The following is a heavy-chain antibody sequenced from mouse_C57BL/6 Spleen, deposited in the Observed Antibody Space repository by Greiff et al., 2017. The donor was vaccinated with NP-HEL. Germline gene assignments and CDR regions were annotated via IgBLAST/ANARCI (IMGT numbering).Heavy chain of an antibody. CDR2: ISYDGSN. CDR1: GYSITSGYY. Sequence: ESGPGLVKPSQSLSLTCSVTGYSITSGYYWNWIRQFPGNKLEWMCYISYDGSNNYNPSFKNRISITRDTSKNHFFLKLNSVTTEDTATYYCARDRDYYGLYYFDYWGQGTTLTVSS. CDR3: ARDRDYYGLYYFDY. J-gene: IGHJ2*01. D-gene: IGHD2-1*01. V-gene: IGHV3-6*01.